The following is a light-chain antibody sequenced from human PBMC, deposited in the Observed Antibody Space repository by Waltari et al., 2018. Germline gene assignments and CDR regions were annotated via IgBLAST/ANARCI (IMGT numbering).Light chain of an antibody. Sequence: AIRMTQSPSSLSASTGDRVTITCRASQGISSYLAWYQQKPGKAPKLMIYAASTLQSGVPSRFSGSGSGTDVTFTISCLQSDEFATYYCQQYYSYPYTFGQGTKLEIK. CDR2: AAS. V-gene: IGKV1-8*01. CDR3: QQYYSYPYT. J-gene: IGKJ2*01. CDR1: QGISSY.